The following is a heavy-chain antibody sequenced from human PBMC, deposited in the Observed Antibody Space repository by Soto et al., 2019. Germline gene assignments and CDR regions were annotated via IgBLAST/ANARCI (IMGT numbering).Heavy chain of an antibody. CDR3: AKDRGYDILTGYYKGGMDV. CDR2: ISGSGGST. Sequence: GGSLRLSCAASGFTFSSYAMSWVRQAPGKGLEWVSAISGSGGSTYYADSVKGRFTISRDNSKNTLYLQMNSLRAEDTAVYYCAKDRGYDILTGYYKGGMDVWGQGTTVTVSS. D-gene: IGHD3-9*01. V-gene: IGHV3-23*01. J-gene: IGHJ6*02. CDR1: GFTFSSYA.